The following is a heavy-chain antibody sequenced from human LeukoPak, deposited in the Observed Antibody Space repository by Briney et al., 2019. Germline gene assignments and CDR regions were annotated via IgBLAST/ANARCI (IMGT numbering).Heavy chain of an antibody. CDR2: IWYDGSNK. CDR1: GFTFSSYA. Sequence: PGGSLRLSCAASGFTFSSYAMHWVRQAPGKGLEWVAVIWYDGSNKYYVDSVKGRFTISRDNSKNTLSLQMNSLRAEDTAVYYCAREGHYGDFYFDYWGQGTLVSVSS. CDR3: AREGHYGDFYFDY. D-gene: IGHD4-17*01. J-gene: IGHJ4*02. V-gene: IGHV3-33*01.